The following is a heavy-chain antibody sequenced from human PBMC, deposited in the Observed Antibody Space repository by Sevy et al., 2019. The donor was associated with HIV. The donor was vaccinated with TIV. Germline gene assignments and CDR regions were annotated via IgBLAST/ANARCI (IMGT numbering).Heavy chain of an antibody. CDR1: GYTFTSYA. J-gene: IGHJ3*02. CDR3: ARDRVITFGGVVAGRRGDAFDI. CDR2: INTNTGNP. Sequence: ASVKVSCKASGYTFTSYAMNWVRQAPGQGLEWMGWINTNTGNPTYAQGFTGRFVFSLDTSVSTAYLQISSLKAEDTAVYYCARDRVITFGGVVAGRRGDAFDIWGQGTMVTVSS. D-gene: IGHD3-16*02. V-gene: IGHV7-4-1*02.